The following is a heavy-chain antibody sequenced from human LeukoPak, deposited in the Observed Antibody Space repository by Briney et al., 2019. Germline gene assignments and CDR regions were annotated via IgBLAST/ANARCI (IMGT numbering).Heavy chain of an antibody. J-gene: IGHJ3*02. CDR1: GFTFSSYS. CDR3: ARDYTIFGVADAFDI. Sequence: PGGSLRLSCAASGFTFSSYSMNWVRQAPGKGLEWVSYISSSSSYIYYADSVKGRFTISRDNAKNSLYLQMNSLRAEDTAVYYCARDYTIFGVADAFDIWGQGTMVTVSS. D-gene: IGHD3-3*01. CDR2: ISSSSSYI. V-gene: IGHV3-21*01.